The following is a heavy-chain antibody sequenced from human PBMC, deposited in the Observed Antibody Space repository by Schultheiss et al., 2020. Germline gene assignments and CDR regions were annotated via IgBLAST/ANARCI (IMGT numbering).Heavy chain of an antibody. V-gene: IGHV4-59*01. J-gene: IGHJ6*02. CDR3: ARDWVTVVPAATRPYYYYYGMDV. D-gene: IGHD2-2*01. Sequence: SETLSLTCAVYGGSFSGYYWSWIRQPPGKGLEWIGYIYYSGSTNYNPSLKSRVTISVDTSKNQFSLKLSSVTAADTAVYYCARDWVTVVPAATRPYYYYYGMDVWGQGTTVTGSS. CDR2: IYYSGST. CDR1: GGSFSGYY.